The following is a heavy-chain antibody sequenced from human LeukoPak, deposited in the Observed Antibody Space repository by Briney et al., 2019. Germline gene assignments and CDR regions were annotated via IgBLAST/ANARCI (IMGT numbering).Heavy chain of an antibody. J-gene: IGHJ4*02. CDR1: GYTLTELY. CDR3: ATDLQGPYYYDSSGYYY. Sequence: ASVKVSCKVSGYTLTELYMHWVRQAPGKGLEWMGGFDPEDGETIYAQKFQGRVTMTEDTSTDTAYMELSSLRSEDTAVYYCATDLQGPYYYDSSGYYYWGQGTLVTVSS. CDR2: FDPEDGET. V-gene: IGHV1-24*01. D-gene: IGHD3-22*01.